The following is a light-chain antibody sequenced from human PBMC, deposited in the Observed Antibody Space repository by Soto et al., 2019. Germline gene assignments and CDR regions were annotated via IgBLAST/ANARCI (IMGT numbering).Light chain of an antibody. CDR1: QSISRS. CDR2: AAS. V-gene: IGKV1D-12*01. Sequence: DIQMTQSPSSVSATVGDRVTISCQASQSISRSLAWYQQKPGKAPKFLIYAASSLQSGVPSRFSGSGFGTDFTLTISSLQPEDSAIYYCQQADTFPITFGQGTRLEIK. CDR3: QQADTFPIT. J-gene: IGKJ5*01.